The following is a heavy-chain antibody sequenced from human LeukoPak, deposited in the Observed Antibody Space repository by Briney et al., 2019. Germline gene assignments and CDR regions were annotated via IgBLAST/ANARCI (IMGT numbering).Heavy chain of an antibody. CDR1: GYTFTDYY. CDR3: ARLEGYCSGGSCYSNYYMDV. V-gene: IGHV1-2*02. D-gene: IGHD2-15*01. Sequence: ASVKVSCKASGYTFTDYYMHWVRQAPGQGLEWMGWINPNSGGTNYAQKFQGRVTMTRDTSISTAYMELSRLRSDDTAVYYCARLEGYCSGGSCYSNYYMDVWGKGTTVTVSS. CDR2: INPNSGGT. J-gene: IGHJ6*03.